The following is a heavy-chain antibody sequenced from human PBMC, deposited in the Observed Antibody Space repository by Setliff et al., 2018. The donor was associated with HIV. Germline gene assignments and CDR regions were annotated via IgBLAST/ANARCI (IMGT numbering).Heavy chain of an antibody. D-gene: IGHD4-17*01. Sequence: PGGSLRLSCAASGFTFTTDAMNWVRQAPGKGLEWVSSITESGGTYYADSVKGRFTISRDTSKNTVYLQMNSLTSEDTAIYYCASGREQGLRHAFDIWGQGAMVTVSS. CDR3: ASGREQGLRHAFDI. V-gene: IGHV3-23*01. J-gene: IGHJ3*02. CDR2: ITESGGT. CDR1: GFTFTTDA.